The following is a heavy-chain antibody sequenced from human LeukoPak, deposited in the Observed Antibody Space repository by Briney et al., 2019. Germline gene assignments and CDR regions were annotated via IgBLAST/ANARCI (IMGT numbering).Heavy chain of an antibody. J-gene: IGHJ4*02. CDR1: GGSFSGYY. CDR3: ALGRAVARNLY. V-gene: IGHV4-34*01. Sequence: SETLSLTCAVYGGSFSGYYWSWIRQPPGKGLGWIGEINHSGSTNYNPSLKSRVTISVDTSKNQFSLKLSSVTAADTAVYYCALGRAVARNLYWGQGTLVTVSS. D-gene: IGHD6-19*01. CDR2: INHSGST.